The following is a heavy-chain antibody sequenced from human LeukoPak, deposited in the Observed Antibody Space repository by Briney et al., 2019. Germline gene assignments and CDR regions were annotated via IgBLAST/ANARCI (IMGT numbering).Heavy chain of an antibody. CDR3: AREYSSGDGWFDP. CDR2: INPSGGSR. Sequence: ASVKVSCKASGYTFTSYCMHWVRQAPGQGLEWMGIINPSGGSRSYAQKFQGRVTMTRDTSTSTVYMELSSLRSEDTAVYYCAREYSSGDGWFDPWGQGTLVTVSS. V-gene: IGHV1-46*01. J-gene: IGHJ5*02. D-gene: IGHD6-19*01. CDR1: GYTFTSYC.